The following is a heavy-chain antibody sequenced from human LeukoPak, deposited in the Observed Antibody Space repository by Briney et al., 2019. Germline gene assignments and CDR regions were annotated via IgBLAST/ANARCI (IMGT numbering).Heavy chain of an antibody. J-gene: IGHJ4*02. CDR2: INRSGST. D-gene: IGHD3-16*01. V-gene: IGHV4-34*01. CDR3: ASITFGGVLDY. Sequence: SETLSLTCAVYGASFSDYYWTWIRQPPGKGLEWIGEINRSGSTNYNPSLKSRVTLSVDTAKKQFSLNLNSVTAADTAVYYCASITFGGVLDYWGQGTLVTVSS. CDR1: GASFSDYY.